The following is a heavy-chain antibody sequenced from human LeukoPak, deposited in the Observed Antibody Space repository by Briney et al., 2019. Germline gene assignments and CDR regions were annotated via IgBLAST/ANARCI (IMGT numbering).Heavy chain of an antibody. CDR2: INPNSGGT. D-gene: IGHD6-13*01. Sequence: ASVKVSCKASGYTFTGYYMHWARQAPGQGLEWMGWINPNSGGTNYAQKFQGRVTMTRDTSISTAYMELSRLRSDDTAVYYCARNRNLAAAGPVDAFDIWGQGTMVTVSS. CDR3: ARNRNLAAAGPVDAFDI. CDR1: GYTFTGYY. J-gene: IGHJ3*02. V-gene: IGHV1-2*02.